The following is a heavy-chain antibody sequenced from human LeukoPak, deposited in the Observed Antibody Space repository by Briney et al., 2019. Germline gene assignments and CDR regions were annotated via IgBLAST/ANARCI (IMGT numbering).Heavy chain of an antibody. CDR3: ARSGPYCSGGSCYAYAMDV. CDR2: IYYSGNT. V-gene: IGHV4-39*02. Sequence: SETLSLTCSVSGGSISKSPYYWAWIRQTPGKGLEWIANIYYSGNTYYNLSLKSRVTISVDTSENHFSLKLNSVTAADTAVYYCARSGPYCSGGSCYAYAMDVWGQGTTATVSS. D-gene: IGHD2-15*01. CDR1: GGSISKSPYY. J-gene: IGHJ6*02.